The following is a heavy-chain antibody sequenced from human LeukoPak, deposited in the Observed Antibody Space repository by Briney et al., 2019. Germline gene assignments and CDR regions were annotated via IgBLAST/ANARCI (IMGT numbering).Heavy chain of an antibody. CDR2: IYHSGST. CDR3: ATLTTVTTEDDY. V-gene: IGHV4-38-2*02. CDR1: GYSISSGYY. Sequence: SETLSLTCTVSGYSISSGYYWGWIRQPPGKGLEWIGSIYHSGSTYYNPSLKSRVTISVDTSKNQFSLKLSSVTAADTAVYYCATLTTVTTEDDYWGQGTLVTVSS. J-gene: IGHJ4*02. D-gene: IGHD4-17*01.